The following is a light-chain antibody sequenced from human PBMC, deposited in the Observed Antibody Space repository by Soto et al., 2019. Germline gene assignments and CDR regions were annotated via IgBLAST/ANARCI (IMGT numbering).Light chain of an antibody. CDR3: QQYNDWPLT. CDR2: GAF. Sequence: MTQSPSSLSASVGDRVTITCRASQSISSYLAWYQQKPGQAPSLLIYGAFTRATGIPARFSGTGSGTEFTLTISSLQSEDFALYYCQQYNDWPLTFGQGTKVDIK. V-gene: IGKV3-15*01. J-gene: IGKJ1*01. CDR1: QSISSY.